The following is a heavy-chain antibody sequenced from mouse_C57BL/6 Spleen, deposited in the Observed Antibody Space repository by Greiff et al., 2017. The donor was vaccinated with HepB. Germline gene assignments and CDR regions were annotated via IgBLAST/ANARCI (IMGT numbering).Heavy chain of an antibody. V-gene: IGHV1-81*01. CDR2: IYPRSGNT. J-gene: IGHJ2*01. D-gene: IGHD1-1*01. CDR3: APSTTVGGYFDY. CDR1: GYTFTSYG. Sequence: QVQLKQSGAELARPGASVKLSCKASGYTFTSYGISWVKQRTGQGLEWIGEIYPRSGNTYYNEKFKGKATLTADKSSSTAYMELRSLTSEDSAVYFCAPSTTVGGYFDYWGQGTTLTVSS.